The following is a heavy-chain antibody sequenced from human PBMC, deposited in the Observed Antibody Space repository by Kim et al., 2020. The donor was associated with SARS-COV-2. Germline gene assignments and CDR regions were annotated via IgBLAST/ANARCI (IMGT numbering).Heavy chain of an antibody. CDR1: GYSLTNYW. Sequence: GESLKISCKGSGYSLTNYWIGWVRQMPGKGLECMGLINPADSNIKYNPSFQGHVTMSVDKSISTPYLQWNSLKASDTAIYYCARYCASSSCGWFDPWGQGTLVIVSS. D-gene: IGHD2-15*01. J-gene: IGHJ5*02. V-gene: IGHV5-51*01. CDR3: ARYCASSSCGWFDP. CDR2: INPADSNI.